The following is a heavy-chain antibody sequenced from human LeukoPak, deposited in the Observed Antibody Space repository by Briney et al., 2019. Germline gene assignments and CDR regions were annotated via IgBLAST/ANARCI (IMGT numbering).Heavy chain of an antibody. J-gene: IGHJ4*02. Sequence: GGSLRLSCAASGFDFSSNWMHWVRHAPGQGLVWVSRIKGDGISTNYADSVKGRFTISRDNAKNSLYLQMNSLRAEDTAVYYCARVGSYYDSSGYPWYFDYWGQGTLVTVSS. D-gene: IGHD3-22*01. CDR3: ARVGSYYDSSGYPWYFDY. CDR1: GFDFSSNW. CDR2: IKGDGIST. V-gene: IGHV3-74*01.